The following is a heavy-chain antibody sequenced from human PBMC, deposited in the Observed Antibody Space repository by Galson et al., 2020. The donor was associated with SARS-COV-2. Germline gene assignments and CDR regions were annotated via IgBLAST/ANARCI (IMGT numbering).Heavy chain of an antibody. Sequence: ASETLSLTCSVSGGSILNYYWSWIRQPPGKGLEWIGYIYNLHTDTTKYNPSLNNRVTISVDTSKNQVSLKLISVTAADMAVYYCARGRDAHNDFGYWGQGTLVTVSS. J-gene: IGHJ4*02. D-gene: IGHD1-1*01. CDR3: ARGRDAHNDFGY. CDR1: GGSILNYY. CDR2: IYNLHTDTT. V-gene: IGHV4-59*01.